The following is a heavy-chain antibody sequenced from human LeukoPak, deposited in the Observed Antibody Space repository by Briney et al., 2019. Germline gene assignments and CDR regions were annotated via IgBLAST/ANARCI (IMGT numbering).Heavy chain of an antibody. CDR1: GFTFSSYS. V-gene: IGHV3-48*02. J-gene: IGHJ4*02. CDR3: ARTSGYYPYYFDY. Sequence: GGSLRLSCAASGFTFSSYSMNWVRQAPGKGLEWVSYISSSSSIYYADSVRGRFTISRDNAKNSLYLQMNSLRAEDTVVYYCARTSGYYPYYFDYWGQGTLVTVSS. CDR2: ISSSSSI. D-gene: IGHD3-22*01.